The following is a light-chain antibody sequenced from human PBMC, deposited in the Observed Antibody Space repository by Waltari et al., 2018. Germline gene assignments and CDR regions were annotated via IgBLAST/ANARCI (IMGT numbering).Light chain of an antibody. CDR1: QSVNNF. J-gene: IGKJ4*01. V-gene: IGKV3-11*01. CDR2: DAS. CDR3: QHRSTWPLT. Sequence: EIVLTQSPATLSLSPGERATLSCRASQSVNNFLAWYQHKAGQAPRLLIYDASNRATGIPARFSGSGSGTDVTLTINSLEPEDFAVYYCQHRSTWPLTFGGGTKVEIK.